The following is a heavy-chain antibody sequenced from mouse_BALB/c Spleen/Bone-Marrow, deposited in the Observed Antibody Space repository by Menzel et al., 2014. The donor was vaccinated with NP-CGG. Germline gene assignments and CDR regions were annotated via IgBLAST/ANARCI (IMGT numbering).Heavy chain of an antibody. D-gene: IGHD1-1*01. J-gene: IGHJ2*01. Sequence: LVKTGASVKISCKASGYSFTGYYMHWVKKSHGKSLEWIGYISCYNGATSYNQKFKGEATFTVDTSSSTAYMQFNSLTSEDSAVYYCARVGGRYYFDYWGKGTTLTVSS. V-gene: IGHV1S34*01. CDR3: ARVGGRYYFDY. CDR1: GYSFTGYY. CDR2: ISCYNGAT.